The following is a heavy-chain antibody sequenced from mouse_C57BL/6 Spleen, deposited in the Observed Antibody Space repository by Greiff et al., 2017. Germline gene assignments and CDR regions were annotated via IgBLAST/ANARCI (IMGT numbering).Heavy chain of an antibody. V-gene: IGHV1-15*01. D-gene: IGHD2-1*01. CDR1: GYTFTDYE. J-gene: IGHJ2*01. Sequence: QVQLKQSGAELVRPGASVTLSCKASGYTFTDYEMHWVKQTPVHGLEWIGAIDPETGGTAYNQKFKGKAILTADKSSSTAYMELRSLTSEDSAVYYCTGGNNLHCGQGTTLTVSS. CDR3: TGGNNLH. CDR2: IDPETGGT.